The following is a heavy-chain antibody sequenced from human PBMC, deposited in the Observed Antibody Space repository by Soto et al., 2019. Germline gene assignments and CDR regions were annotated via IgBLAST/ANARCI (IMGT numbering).Heavy chain of an antibody. CDR3: ARASGEAWHDFWSGYYPTYNWFDP. V-gene: IGHV3-21*01. CDR1: VFTFISYS. D-gene: IGHD3-3*01. CDR2: ISSSSSYI. J-gene: IGHJ5*02. Sequence: GWSLRLACASSVFTFISYSMKWVRQAPGKGLEWVSSISSSSSYIYYADSVKGRFTISRDNAKNSLYLQMNSLRAEDTAVYYCARASGEAWHDFWSGYYPTYNWFDPWGQGTLVTVSS.